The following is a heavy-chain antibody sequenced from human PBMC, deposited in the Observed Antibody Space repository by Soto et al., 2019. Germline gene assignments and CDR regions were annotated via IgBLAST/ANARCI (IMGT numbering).Heavy chain of an antibody. CDR1: GFTFSSYP. CDR2: CSGSGGST. J-gene: IGHJ5*01. D-gene: IGHD1-26*01. CDR3: AKDLPGELIPTCFAS. V-gene: IGHV3-23*01. Sequence: PGGSVRLSCAASGFTFSSYPMSWVRQAPGKGQEWVSGCSGSGGSTYYADSVKGRFTISRDNSKNTPDRQMNSLRADDTAVYYCAKDLPGELIPTCFASWGQGPRVSVS.